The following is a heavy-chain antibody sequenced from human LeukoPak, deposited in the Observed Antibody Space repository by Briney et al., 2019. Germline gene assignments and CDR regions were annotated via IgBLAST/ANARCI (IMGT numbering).Heavy chain of an antibody. CDR3: AREKGYCSGGSCPFDY. Sequence: GASVKVSCKASGYTFTSYGISWVRQAPGQGLEWMGWISAYNGNTNYAQKLQGRVTMTTDTSASTAYMELRSLRSDDTAVYYCAREKGYCSGGSCPFDYWGQGTLVTVSS. CDR1: GYTFTSYG. CDR2: ISAYNGNT. D-gene: IGHD2-15*01. J-gene: IGHJ4*02. V-gene: IGHV1-18*01.